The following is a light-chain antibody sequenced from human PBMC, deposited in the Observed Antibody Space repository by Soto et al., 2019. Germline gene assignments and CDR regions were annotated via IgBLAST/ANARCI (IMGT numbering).Light chain of an antibody. CDR1: QSVSSTY. V-gene: IGKV3-20*01. CDR2: GAS. CDR3: QQYDSSPRT. Sequence: EIVLTQSPGTLSLSPGERATLSCRASQSVSSTYLAWYQQKPGQAPRLLIYGASTRATGIPARFSGSGSGTEFTLTISRLESEDIAVYYCQQYDSSPRTFGQGTKVDIK. J-gene: IGKJ1*01.